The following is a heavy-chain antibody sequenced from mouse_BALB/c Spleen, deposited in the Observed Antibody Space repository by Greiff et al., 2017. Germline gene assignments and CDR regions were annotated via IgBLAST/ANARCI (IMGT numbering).Heavy chain of an antibody. CDR3: ARYDGSLYAMDY. CDR2: ISYSGST. D-gene: IGHD2-3*01. V-gene: IGHV3-2*02. Sequence: DVKLVESGPGLVKPSQSLSLTCTVTGYSITSDYAWNWIRQFPGNKLEWMGYISYSGSTSYNPSLKSRISITRDTSKNQFFLQLNSVTTEDTATYYCARYDGSLYAMDYWGQGTSVTVSS. J-gene: IGHJ4*01. CDR1: GYSITSDYA.